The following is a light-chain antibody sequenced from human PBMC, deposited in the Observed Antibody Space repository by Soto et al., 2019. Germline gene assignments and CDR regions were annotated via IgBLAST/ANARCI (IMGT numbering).Light chain of an antibody. CDR1: QIISSW. Sequence: DIQMTQSPSTLSASVGDRVTITCRASQIISSWLAWYQQKPGKAPKHLIYDASTFESGVPPRFSGSVSGTEFTLTIIILRTEDFATYYCQQYHTDYAFGQGTKLEI. CDR3: QQYHTDYA. CDR2: DAS. V-gene: IGKV1-5*01. J-gene: IGKJ2*01.